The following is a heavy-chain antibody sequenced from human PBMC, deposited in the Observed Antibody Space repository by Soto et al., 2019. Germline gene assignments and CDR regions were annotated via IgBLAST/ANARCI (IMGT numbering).Heavy chain of an antibody. CDR3: AGGGVRGVITRTRDYYGMDV. J-gene: IGHJ6*02. CDR2: IYPGDSDT. Sequence: EVQLVQSGAEVKKPGESLKISCKGSGYSFTSYWIGWVRQMPGKGLEWMGIIYPGDSDTRYSPSFQGQVTISADKAISTGSLQWSSLKASDTAMYYCAGGGVRGVITRTRDYYGMDVWGQGTTVTVSS. V-gene: IGHV5-51*01. D-gene: IGHD3-10*01. CDR1: GYSFTSYW.